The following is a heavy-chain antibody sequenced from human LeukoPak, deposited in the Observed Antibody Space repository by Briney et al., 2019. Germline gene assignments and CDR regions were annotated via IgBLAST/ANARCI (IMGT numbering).Heavy chain of an antibody. J-gene: IGHJ4*02. D-gene: IGHD3-22*01. CDR3: AREGSYYDSSGYQSYYFDY. V-gene: IGHV3-11*01. CDR2: ISSSGSTI. CDR1: GFTFSDYY. Sequence: GGSLRLSCAASGFTFSDYYMSWIRRAPGKGLEWVSYISSSGSTIYYADSVKGRFTISRDNAKNSLYLQMNSLRAEDTAVYYCAREGSYYDSSGYQSYYFDYWGQGTLVTVSS.